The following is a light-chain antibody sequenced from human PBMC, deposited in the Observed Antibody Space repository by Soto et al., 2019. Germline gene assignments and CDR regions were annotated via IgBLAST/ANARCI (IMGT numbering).Light chain of an antibody. V-gene: IGKV2-28*01. CDR3: MQALQTPRT. Sequence: DLVMTQSPLSLPVTPGGPASISCRSSQSLLHSNGYNYLDWYLQKPGQSPQLLIYLGSNRASGVPDRFSGSGSGTDFTLKISRVEAEDVGVYYCMQALQTPRTFGQGTKVEIK. CDR2: LGS. CDR1: QSLLHSNGYNY. J-gene: IGKJ1*01.